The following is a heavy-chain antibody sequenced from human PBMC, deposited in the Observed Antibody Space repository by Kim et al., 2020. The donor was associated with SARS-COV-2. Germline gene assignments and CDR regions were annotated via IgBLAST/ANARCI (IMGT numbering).Heavy chain of an antibody. Sequence: GGSLRLSCAASGFTFSSYSMHWVRQAPGQGPEWVSSISGSGDNIYYADSLKGRVTLSRDNAKSSLYLEVNSLRVDDTAVYYCARGAVTGTGVSSWFDPWGQGTLVTVSS. D-gene: IGHD6-19*01. CDR3: ARGAVTGTGVSSWFDP. CDR1: GFTFSSYS. J-gene: IGHJ5*02. CDR2: ISGSGDNI. V-gene: IGHV3-21*04.